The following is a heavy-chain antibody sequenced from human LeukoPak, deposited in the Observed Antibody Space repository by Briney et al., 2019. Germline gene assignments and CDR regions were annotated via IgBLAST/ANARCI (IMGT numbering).Heavy chain of an antibody. CDR1: GGSFSGYY. D-gene: IGHD4-17*01. CDR3: ARGPLTVTRGFDP. J-gene: IGHJ5*02. V-gene: IGHV4-34*01. CDR2: INHSGST. Sequence: SETLSLTCAVYGGSFSGYYWSWIRQPPGKGLEWIGEINHSGSTNYNPSLKSRVTISVDTSKNQFSLKLSSVTAADTAVYYCARGPLTVTRGFDPWGQGTLVTVSS.